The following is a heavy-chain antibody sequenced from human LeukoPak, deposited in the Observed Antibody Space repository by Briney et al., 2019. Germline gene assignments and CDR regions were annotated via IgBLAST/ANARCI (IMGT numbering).Heavy chain of an antibody. CDR1: GYTFTSYG. Sequence: ASVKVSCKASGYTFTSYGISWVRQAPGQGLEWMGWISAYNGNTNYAQKLQGRVTMTTDTSTSTAYMELRSLRSDDTAVYYCAREKTGPMVRGVTLDYRGQGTLVTVSS. D-gene: IGHD3-10*01. CDR3: AREKTGPMVRGVTLDY. CDR2: ISAYNGNT. J-gene: IGHJ4*02. V-gene: IGHV1-18*04.